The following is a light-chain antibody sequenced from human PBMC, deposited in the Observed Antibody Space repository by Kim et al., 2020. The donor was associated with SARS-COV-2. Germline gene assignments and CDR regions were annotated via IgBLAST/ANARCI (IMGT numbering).Light chain of an antibody. CDR1: SLRNYY. CDR2: GKY. Sequence: SSELTQEPAVSVALGQTVRLTCQGDSLRNYYATWYQQRPGQAPTLVLYGKYDRPSGIPDRFSGSASGNTASLTITGAQAEDEADYYCSSRDSTGDHVVFGGGTQLTVL. J-gene: IGLJ3*02. V-gene: IGLV3-19*01. CDR3: SSRDSTGDHVV.